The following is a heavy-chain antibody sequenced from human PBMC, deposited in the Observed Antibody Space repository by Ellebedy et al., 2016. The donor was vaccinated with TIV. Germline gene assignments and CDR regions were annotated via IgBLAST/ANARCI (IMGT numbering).Heavy chain of an antibody. V-gene: IGHV5-10-1*01. CDR2: IDPSDSYT. D-gene: IGHD3-22*01. J-gene: IGHJ3*02. CDR1: GYSFTSYW. Sequence: GESLKISCKGSGYSFTSYWISWVRQMPGKGLEWMGRIDPSDSYTNYSPSFQGHVTISADKSISTAYLQWSSLKASDTAMYYCASAYYDSSLDAFDIWGQGTMVTVSS. CDR3: ASAYYDSSLDAFDI.